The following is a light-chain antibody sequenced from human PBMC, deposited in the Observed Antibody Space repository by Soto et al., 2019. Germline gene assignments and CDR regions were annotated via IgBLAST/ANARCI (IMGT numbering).Light chain of an antibody. CDR2: DVS. J-gene: IGLJ1*01. CDR3: SSYTSSSTLLYV. CDR1: SSDVGGYNY. V-gene: IGLV2-14*01. Sequence: QSALTQPASVSGSPGQSITISCTGTSSDVGGYNYVSWYQQHPGKAPKRMIYDVSNRPSGVSNRFSGSKSGNTASLTISGLQAEYEADYYCSSYTSSSTLLYVFGTGTKLTVL.